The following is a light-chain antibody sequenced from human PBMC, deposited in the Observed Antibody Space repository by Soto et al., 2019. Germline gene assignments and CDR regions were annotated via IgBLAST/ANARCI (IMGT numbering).Light chain of an antibody. CDR1: LPISNY. CDR3: QKYNSAPLT. V-gene: IGKV1-27*01. Sequence: DIQMTQSPSSLSASVGDRVTITCRASLPISNYLAWYQQKPGTITTLLLYAASTLQAVVPSLFSGSGSGTDFTLTISSLQHEDAAAYYCQKYNSAPLTFGGGTKVEIK. J-gene: IGKJ4*01. CDR2: AAS.